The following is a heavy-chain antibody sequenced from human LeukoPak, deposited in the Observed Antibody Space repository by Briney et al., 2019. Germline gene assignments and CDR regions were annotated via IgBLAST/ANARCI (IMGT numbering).Heavy chain of an antibody. Sequence: GGSLRLSCAASGFTFSSYAMSWVRQAPGKGLEWGSAISGSGGSTYYADSVKGRFTISRDNSKNTMYLQMGSLRAEDTAVYYCTKAVGGGRDSYDIWGQGTLVTVSS. J-gene: IGHJ3*02. CDR1: GFTFSSYA. CDR3: TKAVGGGRDSYDI. V-gene: IGHV3-23*01. D-gene: IGHD3-16*01. CDR2: ISGSGGST.